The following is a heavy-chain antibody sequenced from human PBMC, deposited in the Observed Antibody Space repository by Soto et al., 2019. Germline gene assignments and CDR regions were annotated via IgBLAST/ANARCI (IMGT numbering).Heavy chain of an antibody. CDR1: GGTFSSYT. CDR3: ARGGGTVGEENRGEWFDP. V-gene: IGHV1-69*02. J-gene: IGHJ5*02. CDR2: IIPILGIA. Sequence: QVQLVQSGAEVKKPGSSVKVSCKASGGTFSSYTISWVRQAPGQGLEWMGRIIPILGIANYAQKFQGRVTITADKSRRTAYMELSSLRSEAAAVDYWARGGGTVGEENRGEWFDPWGQGTLVTVSS. D-gene: IGHD3-16*01.